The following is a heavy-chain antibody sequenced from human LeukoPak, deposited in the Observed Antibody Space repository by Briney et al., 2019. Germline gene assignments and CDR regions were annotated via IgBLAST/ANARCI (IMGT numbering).Heavy chain of an antibody. CDR1: GYSFTGYH. J-gene: IGHJ4*02. D-gene: IGHD3/OR15-3a*01. CDR2: INPNSGGA. Sequence: ASVKVSCKASGYSFTGYHMHWVRQAPGQGLEWMGWINPNSGGANYAQKFQGRVTMTRDTSISTAYMELSRLRSDDTAVYYSAVGGTGYNTFDYWSQGTLVTVSS. V-gene: IGHV1-2*02. CDR3: AVGGTGYNTFDY.